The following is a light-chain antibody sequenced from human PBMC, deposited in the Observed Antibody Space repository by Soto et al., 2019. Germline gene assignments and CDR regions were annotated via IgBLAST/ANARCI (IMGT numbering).Light chain of an antibody. CDR2: GNT. J-gene: IGLJ2*01. CDR3: QSFDSSRRKV. CDR1: RSNIGAGYD. V-gene: IGLV1-40*01. Sequence: QSVLTQPPSVSGAPGQRVAISCAGNRSNIGAGYDVHWYQRLPGTPPKLLIYGNTNRPSGVPDRFSGSRSGTSASLAITGLQDEDEADYYCQSFDSSRRKVFGGGTKVTVL.